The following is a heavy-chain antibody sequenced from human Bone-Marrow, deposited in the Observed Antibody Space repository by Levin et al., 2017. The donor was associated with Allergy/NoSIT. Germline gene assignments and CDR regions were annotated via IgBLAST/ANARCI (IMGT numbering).Heavy chain of an antibody. V-gene: IGHV3-7*01. CDR2: IKQDGSDK. CDR3: ATGVAADY. Sequence: PGGSLRLSCAGSGLTFSNYWLTWVRQAPGKGLEWVANIKQDGSDKYYMNSAKGRFTISRDNAKNSLYLQMNSLRAEDTAVYYCATGVAADYWGQGTLVTVSS. D-gene: IGHD1-14*01. J-gene: IGHJ4*02. CDR1: GLTFSNYW.